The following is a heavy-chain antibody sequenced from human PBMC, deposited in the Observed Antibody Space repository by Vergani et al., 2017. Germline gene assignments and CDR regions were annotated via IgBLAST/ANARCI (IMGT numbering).Heavy chain of an antibody. V-gene: IGHV4-39*07. J-gene: IGHJ4*02. CDR2: IYYSGST. Sequence: QLQLQESGPGLVKPSETLSLTCTVSGGSISSSSYYWGWIRQPPGKGLEWIGSIYYSGSTYYNPSLKSRVTISVDTSKNQFSLKLGSVTAADTAVDYCSRSILWDYEYYFDYRGQGTLVTVSS. D-gene: IGHD4-17*01. CDR3: SRSILWDYEYYFDY. CDR1: GGSISSSSYY.